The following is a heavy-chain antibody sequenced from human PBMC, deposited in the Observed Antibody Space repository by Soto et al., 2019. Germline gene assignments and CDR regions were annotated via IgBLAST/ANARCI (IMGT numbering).Heavy chain of an antibody. V-gene: IGHV3-33*01. CDR3: ATTGPY. Sequence: QVQLVESGGGVVQPGRSLRLSCEASGFTFSSYGMHWVRQAPGKGLEWVAVIWFDGSNKFYADSVKGRFTISRDNYKNTVYQQMSSLRDEDSSAYYCATTGPYWGQGTLVTVSS. CDR1: GFTFSSYG. J-gene: IGHJ4*02. CDR2: IWFDGSNK.